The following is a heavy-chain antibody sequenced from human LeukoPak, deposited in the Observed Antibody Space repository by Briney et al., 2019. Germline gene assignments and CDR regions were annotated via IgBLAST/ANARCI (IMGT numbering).Heavy chain of an antibody. V-gene: IGHV3-23*01. D-gene: IGHD3-10*01. CDR1: GFTFSSYG. CDR2: ISGSGVAT. Sequence: PGGSLRLSCAASGFTFSSYGMHWVRQAPGKGLEWVSSISGSGVATYSADSVKGRLTISRDNSKNTLYLQMNSLRAEDTAIYYCARVAMVRGVITRAPLDCWGEGALVSVSS. J-gene: IGHJ4*02. CDR3: ARVAMVRGVITRAPLDC.